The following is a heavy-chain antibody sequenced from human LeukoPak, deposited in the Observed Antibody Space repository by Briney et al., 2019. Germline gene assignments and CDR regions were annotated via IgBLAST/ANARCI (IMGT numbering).Heavy chain of an antibody. CDR2: IRNKAESYIT. Sequence: GGSLRLSCVASGFTFSDHYMDWVRQDPGKGLEWVGRIRNKAESYITEYVASVKGRFIISRDDSRNSLFLQMNSLKSEDTAVYYCARYTRKGASCSSSTCYYGMDVWGQGTTVTVSS. J-gene: IGHJ6*02. D-gene: IGHD6-13*01. CDR3: ARYTRKGASCSSSTCYYGMDV. V-gene: IGHV3-72*01. CDR1: GFTFSDHY.